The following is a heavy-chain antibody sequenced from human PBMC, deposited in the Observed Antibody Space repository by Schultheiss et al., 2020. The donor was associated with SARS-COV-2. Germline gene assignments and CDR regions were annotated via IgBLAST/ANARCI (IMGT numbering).Heavy chain of an antibody. CDR1: GYTFTSYG. J-gene: IGHJ6*02. CDR3: ARGHGDFWSGSYYYYGMDV. V-gene: IGHV1-2*04. D-gene: IGHD3-3*01. CDR2: INPNSGGT. Sequence: ASVKVSCKASGYTFTSYGISWVRQAPGQGLEWMGWINPNSGGTNYAQKFQGWVTMTRDTSISTAYMELSSLRSEDTAVYYCARGHGDFWSGSYYYYGMDVWGQGTTVTVSS.